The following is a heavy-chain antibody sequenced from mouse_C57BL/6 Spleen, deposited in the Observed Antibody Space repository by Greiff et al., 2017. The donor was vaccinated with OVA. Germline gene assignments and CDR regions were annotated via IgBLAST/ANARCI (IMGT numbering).Heavy chain of an antibody. V-gene: IGHV1-54*01. J-gene: IGHJ1*03. CDR3: ARSPYYGSSWGYFDV. CDR1: GYAFTNYL. Sequence: QVQLQQSGAELVRPGTSVTVSCKASGYAFTNYLIEWVKQRPGQGLEWIGAINPGSGGTNYNEKFKGKATLTADKSSSTAYMQLSSLTSEDSAVYFCARSPYYGSSWGYFDVWGTGTTVTVSS. CDR2: INPGSGGT. D-gene: IGHD1-1*01.